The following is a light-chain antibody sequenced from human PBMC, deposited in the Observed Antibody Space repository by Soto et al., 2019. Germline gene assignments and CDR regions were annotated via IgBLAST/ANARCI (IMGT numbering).Light chain of an antibody. V-gene: IGLV2-23*01. J-gene: IGLJ3*02. Sequence: QSALTQPASVSGSPGQSITISCTGTSSDIGSSNLVSWYQQHPGKAPKLMIYEGSQRPSGISNRFSGSKSGNTGSLTISGLQAEDEADYYCCSYAGSSTLVFGGGTKLTVL. CDR1: SSDIGSSNL. CDR3: CSYAGSSTLV. CDR2: EGS.